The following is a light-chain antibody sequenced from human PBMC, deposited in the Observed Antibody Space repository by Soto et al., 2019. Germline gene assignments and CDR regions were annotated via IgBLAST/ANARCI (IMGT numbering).Light chain of an antibody. CDR3: QQYNNWPYP. CDR2: GAS. CDR1: QSVSTN. V-gene: IGKV3-15*01. J-gene: IGKJ2*01. Sequence: EIVMTQSPDTLSVSPGERATLSCRASQSVSTNLAWYQQKPGQSPRLLIYGASTRATGIPARFSGSGSGTEFTLPISSLQSEDFAVYHCQQYNNWPYPCGQGTKLEIK.